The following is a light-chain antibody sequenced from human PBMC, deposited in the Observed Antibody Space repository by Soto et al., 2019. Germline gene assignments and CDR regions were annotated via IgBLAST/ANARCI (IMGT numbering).Light chain of an antibody. CDR2: DVS. CDR3: ASYTTSSTYV. J-gene: IGLJ1*01. V-gene: IGLV2-14*03. CDR1: SSDVGGFNY. Sequence: ALTQPASVSGSPGQWIAISCTGTSSDVGGFNYVSWYQQHPGKAPKFMIYDVSSRPSGVSDRFSGSKSGNTASLTISGLQAEDEADYYCASYTTSSTYVFGTGTKVTVL.